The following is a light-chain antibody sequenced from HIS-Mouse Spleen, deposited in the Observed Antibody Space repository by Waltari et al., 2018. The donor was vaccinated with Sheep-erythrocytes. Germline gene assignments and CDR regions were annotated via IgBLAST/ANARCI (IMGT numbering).Light chain of an antibody. Sequence: DIQMTQSPSSLSASVGDRVTITCQASQDISNNLNWYQQKPGKALKLLIYEASNLETGVPSRFSGSGSGTDFTFTISSLQPEDIATYYCQQYDNLPLTFGGGTKVEIK. CDR3: QQYDNLPLT. CDR1: QDISNN. J-gene: IGKJ4*01. V-gene: IGKV1-33*01. CDR2: EAS.